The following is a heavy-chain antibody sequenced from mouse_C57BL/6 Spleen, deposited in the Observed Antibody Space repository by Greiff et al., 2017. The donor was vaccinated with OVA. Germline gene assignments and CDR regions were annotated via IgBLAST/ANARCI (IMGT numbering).Heavy chain of an antibody. V-gene: IGHV1-18*01. Sequence: VQLQQSGPELVKPGASVKIPCKASGYTFTDYNMDWVKQSHGKSLEWIGDINPNNGGTIYNQKFKGKATLTVDKSSSTAYMELRSLTSEDTAVYYCARGGMTTVVAHWYFDVWGTGTTVTVSS. CDR3: ARGGMTTVVAHWYFDV. D-gene: IGHD1-1*01. J-gene: IGHJ1*03. CDR2: INPNNGGT. CDR1: GYTFTDYN.